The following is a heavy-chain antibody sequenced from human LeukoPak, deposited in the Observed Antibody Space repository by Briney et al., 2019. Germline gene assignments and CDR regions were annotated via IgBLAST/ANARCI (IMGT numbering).Heavy chain of an antibody. D-gene: IGHD3-22*01. CDR2: INPSGGGT. Sequence: EASVKVSCKASGYTFTSYSLHWVRQAPGQGLEWMGRINPSGGGTNYAQKFQGTVTLTRDTSTSTVYMELNSLRSEDTAVYYCARWGTLDNSGFLVWGQGTLVTVST. V-gene: IGHV1-46*01. J-gene: IGHJ4*02. CDR1: GYTFTSYS. CDR3: ARWGTLDNSGFLV.